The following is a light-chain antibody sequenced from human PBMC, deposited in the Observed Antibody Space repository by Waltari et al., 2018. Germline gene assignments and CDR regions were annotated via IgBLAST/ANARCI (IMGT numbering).Light chain of an antibody. CDR2: VNRDGSH. CDR1: SGHSSNV. CDR3: QTGGHGTWV. J-gene: IGLJ3*02. V-gene: IGLV4-69*02. Sequence: QLALTQSPSASASLGASVKLTCTLNSGHSSNVVAWLHQQPEKGPRYLMKVNRDGSHSKGDDIPDRFSGSGSGAERYLTISSLQSEDEADYYCQTGGHGTWVFGGGTKLTVL.